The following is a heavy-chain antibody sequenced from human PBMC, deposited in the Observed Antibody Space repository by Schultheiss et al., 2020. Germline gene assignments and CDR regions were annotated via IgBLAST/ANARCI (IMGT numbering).Heavy chain of an antibody. J-gene: IGHJ4*02. CDR1: GFTLSSHG. CDR2: ISYDAYNK. Sequence: GGSLRLSCAASGFTLSSHGMHWVRQAPGKGLEWVAVISYDAYNKYYADSVKGRFTISRDNSKNTLYLQMNSLKTEDTAVYYCTTVGGNGGDCYWGQGTLVTVAS. CDR3: TTVGGNGGDCY. D-gene: IGHD2-21*02. V-gene: IGHV3-30*03.